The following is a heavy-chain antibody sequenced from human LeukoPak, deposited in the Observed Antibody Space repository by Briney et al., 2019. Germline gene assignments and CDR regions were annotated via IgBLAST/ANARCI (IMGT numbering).Heavy chain of an antibody. CDR2: IYYSGST. D-gene: IGHD4-11*01. CDR3: ARDHTETSSLNFRNYYYYGMDI. Sequence: SETLSLTCTVSGGSISSYYWSWIRQPPGKGLEWIGYIYYSGSTNYNPSLKSRVTISVDTSKNQFSLKLSSVTAADTAIYYCARDHTETSSLNFRNYYYYGMDIWGQGTTVIVSS. CDR1: GGSISSYY. J-gene: IGHJ6*02. V-gene: IGHV4-59*12.